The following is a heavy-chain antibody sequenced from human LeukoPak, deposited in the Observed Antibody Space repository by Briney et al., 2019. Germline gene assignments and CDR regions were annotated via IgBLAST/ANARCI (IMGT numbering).Heavy chain of an antibody. CDR3: ARDMYYYDSSGHMFDP. CDR1: GGSIRSGGYY. Sequence: SETLSLTCTISGGSIRSGGYYWTWIRQLPGKGLEWIGFIYHDGGTYYNPSLKSRVAMSIDTSNIQFSLKLSSVTAADTAVYYCARDMYYYDSSGHMFDPWGQGTLVTVSS. D-gene: IGHD3-22*01. CDR2: IYHDGGT. V-gene: IGHV4-31*03. J-gene: IGHJ5*02.